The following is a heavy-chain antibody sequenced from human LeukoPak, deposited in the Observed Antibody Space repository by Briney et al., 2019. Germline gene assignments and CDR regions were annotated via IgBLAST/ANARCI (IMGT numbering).Heavy chain of an antibody. CDR2: INPNSGGT. CDR3: ARGTAVNLEWLFY. CDR1: GYTFTGYY. J-gene: IGHJ4*02. V-gene: IGHV1-2*02. D-gene: IGHD3-3*01. Sequence: ASVKVSCKASGYTFTGYYMHWVRQAPGQGLEWMGWINPNSGGTNYAQKFQGRGTMTRDTYISTAYMELSRLRSDDTAVYYCARGTAVNLEWLFYWGQGTLVTVSS.